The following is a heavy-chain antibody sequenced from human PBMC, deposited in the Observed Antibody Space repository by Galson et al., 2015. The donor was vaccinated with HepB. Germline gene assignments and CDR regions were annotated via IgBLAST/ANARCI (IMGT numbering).Heavy chain of an antibody. CDR3: ASKSIAARPVYNWFDP. Sequence: SVKVSCKASGGTFSSYAISWVRQAPGQGLEWMGGIIPIFGTANYAQKFQGRVTITADESTSTAYMELSSLRSEDTAVYYCASKSIAARPVYNWFDPWGQGTLVTVSS. CDR2: IIPIFGTA. J-gene: IGHJ5*02. CDR1: GGTFSSYA. V-gene: IGHV1-69*13. D-gene: IGHD6-6*01.